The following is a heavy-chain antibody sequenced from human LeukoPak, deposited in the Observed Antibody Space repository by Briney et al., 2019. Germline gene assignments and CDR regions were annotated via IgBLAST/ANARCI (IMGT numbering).Heavy chain of an antibody. D-gene: IGHD2-15*01. CDR2: ISGYSGNT. J-gene: IGHJ4*02. CDR3: ARVGGYCTGGICHDY. V-gene: IGHV1-18*01. CDR1: GYTSTSYG. Sequence: ASVKVSCKATGYTSTSYGISWVRQAPGQGLEWMGWISGYSGNTNYAQKLQGRVTMTTDTSTNTAYMELRSLRSDDTALYYCARVGGYCTGGICHDYWGQGTLVTVSS.